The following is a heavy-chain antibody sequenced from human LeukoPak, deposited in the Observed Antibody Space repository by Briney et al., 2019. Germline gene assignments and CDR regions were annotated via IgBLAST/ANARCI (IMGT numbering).Heavy chain of an antibody. CDR3: ARDFESCSSTNCYALFDY. J-gene: IGHJ4*02. CDR2: ISAYNGDT. V-gene: IGHV1-18*01. Sequence: ASVTVSFKASGYTFTTYSISWVRQAPGQGLEWMGWISAYNGDTNYAQKFQGRVSMTTDTSTSTAYMELRSLRSDDTAVYYCARDFESCSSTNCYALFDYWGQGTLVTVSS. D-gene: IGHD2-2*01. CDR1: GYTFTTYS.